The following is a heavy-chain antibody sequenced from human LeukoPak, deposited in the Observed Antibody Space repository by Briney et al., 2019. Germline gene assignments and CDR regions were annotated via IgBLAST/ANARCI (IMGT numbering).Heavy chain of an antibody. CDR1: GYTFTSYA. J-gene: IGHJ6*02. V-gene: IGHV1-3*01. CDR2: INAGNGNT. CDR3: ARVRSLGKPPYNYYYYGMDV. D-gene: IGHD5-24*01. Sequence: GASVKVSCKASGYTFTSYAMHWVRQAPGQRLEWMGWINAGNGNTKYSQKFQGRVTITADESTSTAYMELSSLRSEDTAVYYCARVRSLGKPPYNYYYYGMDVWGQGTTVTVSS.